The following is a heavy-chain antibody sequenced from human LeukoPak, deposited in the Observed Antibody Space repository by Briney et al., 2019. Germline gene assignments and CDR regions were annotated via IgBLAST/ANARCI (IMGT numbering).Heavy chain of an antibody. Sequence: ASVKVSCKASGYTFTSYAMNWVRQAPGQGLEWMGWINTNTGNPTYAQGFTGRFVFSLDTSVSTAYLQISSLKAEDTAVYYCARSAYGDYPSWFDPWGQGTLVTVSS. D-gene: IGHD4-17*01. J-gene: IGHJ5*02. CDR2: INTNTGNP. CDR1: GYTFTSYA. CDR3: ARSAYGDYPSWFDP. V-gene: IGHV7-4-1*02.